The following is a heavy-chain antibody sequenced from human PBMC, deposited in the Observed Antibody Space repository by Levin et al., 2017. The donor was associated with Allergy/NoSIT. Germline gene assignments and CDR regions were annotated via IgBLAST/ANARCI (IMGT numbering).Heavy chain of an antibody. J-gene: IGHJ4*02. V-gene: IGHV3-15*01. CDR2: IRRNSDGGTT. D-gene: IGHD3-16*01. CDR1: GFNFINAW. Sequence: GESLKISCAASGFNFINAWMTWVRQAPGKGLEWVGRIRRNSDGGTTDYAAAVKGRFTISRDDAQNTLYLQMDSLKTEDTAIYYCTSTLGYWGQGTLVTVSS. CDR3: TSTLGY.